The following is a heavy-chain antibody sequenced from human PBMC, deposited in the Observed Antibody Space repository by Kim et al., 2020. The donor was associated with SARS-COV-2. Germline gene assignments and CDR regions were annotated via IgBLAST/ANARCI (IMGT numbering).Heavy chain of an antibody. CDR2: IYNTGST. CDR3: VRDHSGTTWGGMDV. D-gene: IGHD1-1*01. J-gene: IGHJ6*02. CDR1: GGSIGSYY. V-gene: IGHV4-59*01. Sequence: SETLSLTCTVSGGSIGSYYWTWIRQPPGKGLEWIGYIYNTGSTFYNPSLKSRVAMSIDTSKMQFSLRLNSVTTADTAVYFCVRDHSGTTWGGMDVWGQGT.